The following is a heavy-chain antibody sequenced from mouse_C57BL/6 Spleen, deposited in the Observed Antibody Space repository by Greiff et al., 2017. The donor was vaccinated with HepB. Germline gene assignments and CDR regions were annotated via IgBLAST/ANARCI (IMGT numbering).Heavy chain of an antibody. CDR1: GYTFTNYW. D-gene: IGHD2-13*01. CDR2: IYPGGGYT. V-gene: IGHV1-63*01. CDR3: ARCDGDSVYYFDY. J-gene: IGHJ2*01. Sequence: LVESGAELVRPGTSVKMSCKASGYTFTNYWIGWAKQRPGHGLEWIGDIYPGGGYTNYNEKFKGKATLTADKSSSTAYMQFSSLTSEDSAIYYCARCDGDSVYYFDYWGQGTTLTVSS.